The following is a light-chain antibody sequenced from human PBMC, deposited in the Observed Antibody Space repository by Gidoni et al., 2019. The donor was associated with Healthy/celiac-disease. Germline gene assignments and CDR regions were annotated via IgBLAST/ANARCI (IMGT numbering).Light chain of an antibody. CDR2: GNS. CDR3: QSYNSSLSGSVV. Sequence: SSNIGAGYDVYWYQQLSVTAPKPLIYGNSNRPSGVPDRFSGSKSGTSASLAITGLQAEDETDYYCQSYNSSLSGSVVFGGGTKLTVL. J-gene: IGLJ2*01. V-gene: IGLV1-40*01. CDR1: SSNIGAGYD.